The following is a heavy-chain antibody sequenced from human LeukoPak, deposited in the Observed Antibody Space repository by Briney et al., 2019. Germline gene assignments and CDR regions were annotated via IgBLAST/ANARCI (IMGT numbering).Heavy chain of an antibody. CDR3: ARLRVLNYYDSSGYYPYYFDY. J-gene: IGHJ4*02. V-gene: IGHV4-34*01. D-gene: IGHD3-22*01. CDR1: GGSFSGYY. CDR2: INHSGST. Sequence: SETLSLTCAVYGGSFSGYYWSWIRQPPGKGLEWIGEINHSGSTNYNPSLKSRVTISVDTSKNQFSLKLSSVTAADTAVYYCARLRVLNYYDSSGYYPYYFDYWGQGTLVTVSS.